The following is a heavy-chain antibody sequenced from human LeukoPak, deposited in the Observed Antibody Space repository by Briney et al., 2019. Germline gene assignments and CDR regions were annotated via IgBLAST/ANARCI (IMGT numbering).Heavy chain of an antibody. Sequence: SETLSLTCAVYGGSFSGYYWSWIRQPPGKGLEWIGEINHSGSTNYNPSLKSRVTISVDTSKNQFSLKLSSVTAADTAVYYCARGSMRIQLWSPFDYWGQGTLVTVSS. CDR2: INHSGST. CDR3: ARGSMRIQLWSPFDY. V-gene: IGHV4-34*01. D-gene: IGHD5-18*01. J-gene: IGHJ4*02. CDR1: GGSFSGYY.